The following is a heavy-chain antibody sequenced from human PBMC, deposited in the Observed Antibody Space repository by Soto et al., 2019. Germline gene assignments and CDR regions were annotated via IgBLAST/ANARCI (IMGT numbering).Heavy chain of an antibody. D-gene: IGHD1-7*01. CDR2: ISYDGSNK. Sequence: QVQRVESGGGVVQPGRSLRLSCAASGFTFSSYAMHWVRQAPGKGLEWVALISYDGSNKYYADSVKGRFTISRDNSKNTLYLQMNSLRPEDTAVYHCARDQGGTTLYYHGMDVWGQGTTVTVSS. V-gene: IGHV3-30-3*01. CDR1: GFTFSSYA. J-gene: IGHJ6*02. CDR3: ARDQGGTTLYYHGMDV.